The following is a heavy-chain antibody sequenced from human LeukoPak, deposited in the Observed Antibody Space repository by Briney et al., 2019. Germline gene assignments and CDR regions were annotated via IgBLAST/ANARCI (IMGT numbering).Heavy chain of an antibody. J-gene: IGHJ6*02. CDR2: ISYDGSNK. V-gene: IGHV3-30*04. Sequence: GRSLRLSCAASGFTFSSYAMHWVRQAPGKGLEWVAVISYDGSNKYYADSVKGRFTISRDNSKNTLYLQMNSLRAEDTAVYYCARDRVAATVYYYYGMDVWGQGTTVTVSS. CDR3: ARDRVAATVYYYYGMDV. D-gene: IGHD2-15*01. CDR1: GFTFSSYA.